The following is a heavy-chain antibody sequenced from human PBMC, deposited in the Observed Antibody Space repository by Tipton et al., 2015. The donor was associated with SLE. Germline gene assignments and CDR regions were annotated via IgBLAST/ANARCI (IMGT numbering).Heavy chain of an antibody. V-gene: IGHV4-61*09. CDR3: ARDSSGYSIFFDY. Sequence: LRLSCTVSGDSISSSSYYWSWIRQPAGKGLEWIGYIYTSGSTNYNPSLKSRVTISVDTSKNQFSLKLSSVTAADTAVYYCARDSSGYSIFFDYWGQGTLVTVSS. D-gene: IGHD3-22*01. CDR1: GDSISSSSYY. CDR2: IYTSGST. J-gene: IGHJ4*02.